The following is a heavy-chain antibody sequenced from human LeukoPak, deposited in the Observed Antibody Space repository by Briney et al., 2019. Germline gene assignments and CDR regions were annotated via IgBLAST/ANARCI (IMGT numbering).Heavy chain of an antibody. CDR1: GGSISSYY. V-gene: IGHV4-34*01. Sequence: SETLSLTCTVSGGSISSYYWSWIRQPPGKGLEWIGEINHSGSTNYNPSLKSRVTISVDTSKNQFSLKLSSVTAADTAVYYCARGETYYDYVWGSYRSFNWFDPWGQGTLVTVSS. D-gene: IGHD3-16*02. J-gene: IGHJ5*02. CDR2: INHSGST. CDR3: ARGETYYDYVWGSYRSFNWFDP.